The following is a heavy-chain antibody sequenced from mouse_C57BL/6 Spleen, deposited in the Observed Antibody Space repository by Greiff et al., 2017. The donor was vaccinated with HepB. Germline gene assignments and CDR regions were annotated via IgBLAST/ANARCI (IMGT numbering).Heavy chain of an antibody. CDR2: IDPETGGT. CDR3: TRGTTGFDY. CDR1: GYTFTDYE. Sequence: VQVVESGAELVRPGASVTLSCKASGYTFTDYEMHWVKQTPVHGLEWIGAIDPETGGTAYNQKFKGKAILTADKSSSTAYMKLRSLTSEDSAVYYCTRGTTGFDYWGQGTTLTVSS. V-gene: IGHV1-15*01. D-gene: IGHD1-1*01. J-gene: IGHJ2*01.